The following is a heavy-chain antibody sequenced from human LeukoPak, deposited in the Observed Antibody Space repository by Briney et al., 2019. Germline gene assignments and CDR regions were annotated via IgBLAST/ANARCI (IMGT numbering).Heavy chain of an antibody. CDR2: IRSRTYGGTT. D-gene: IGHD2-2*01. J-gene: IGHJ4*02. CDR3: ARDQYAGYDPYYFDY. CDR1: GFTFGAYA. Sequence: GGSLRLSCTASGFTFGAYAMTWVCQAPGKGLEWVSFIRSRTYGGTTEYAASVKGRFTISRDDSKSIAYLQMNSLKTEDTAVYYCARDQYAGYDPYYFDYWGQGTLVTVSS. V-gene: IGHV3-49*04.